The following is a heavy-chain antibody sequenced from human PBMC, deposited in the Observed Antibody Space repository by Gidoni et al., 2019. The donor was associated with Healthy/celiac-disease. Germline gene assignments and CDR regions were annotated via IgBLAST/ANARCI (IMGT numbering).Heavy chain of an antibody. J-gene: IGHJ5*02. D-gene: IGHD4-17*01. Sequence: EVQLVQSGAEVKKPGESLKISWTGSRYSFTVYWIGWVCRMPGKGFEWIGISYPGDSDTRYSPSVQGQVTISADKSISTAYLQWSSLKASDTAMYYCARREAMTTGTWWFDPWGQGTLVTVSS. V-gene: IGHV5-51*01. CDR2: SYPGDSDT. CDR3: ARREAMTTGTWWFDP. CDR1: RYSFTVYW.